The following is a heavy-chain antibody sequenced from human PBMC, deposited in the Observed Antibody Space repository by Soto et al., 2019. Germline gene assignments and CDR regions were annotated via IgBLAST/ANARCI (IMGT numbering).Heavy chain of an antibody. V-gene: IGHV1-3*01. CDR2: INAGNGNT. CDR1: GYTFTSYA. CDR3: ARELGYCSSTSCYSLGY. D-gene: IGHD2-2*01. J-gene: IGHJ4*02. Sequence: ASVKVSCKASGYTFTSYAMHWVRQAPGQRLEWMGWINAGNGNTKYSQKFQGRVTITRDTSASTAYMELSSLRSEDTAVYYCARELGYCSSTSCYSLGYWGQGTLVTVSS.